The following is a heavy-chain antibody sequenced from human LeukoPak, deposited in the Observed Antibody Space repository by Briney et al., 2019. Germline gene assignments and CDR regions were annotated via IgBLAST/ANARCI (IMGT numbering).Heavy chain of an antibody. CDR2: IYTSGST. J-gene: IGHJ4*02. CDR1: GGSISSYY. D-gene: IGHD5-24*01. Sequence: SETLSLTCTVSGGSISSYYWSWIRQPAGKGLEWIGRIYTSGSTNYNPSLKSRVTMSVDTSKNQFSLKLSSVTAAGTAVYYCAREGIGRWLQFCDYWGQGTLVTVSS. CDR3: AREGIGRWLQFCDY. V-gene: IGHV4-4*07.